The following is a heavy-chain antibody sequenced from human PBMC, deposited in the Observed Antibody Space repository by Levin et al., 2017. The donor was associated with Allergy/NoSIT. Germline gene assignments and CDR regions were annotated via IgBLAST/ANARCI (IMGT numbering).Heavy chain of an antibody. CDR2: IYYSGST. D-gene: IGHD3-22*01. Sequence: SQTLSLTCTVSGGSISSSSYYWGWIRQPPGKGLEWIGSIYYSGSTYYNPSLKSRVTISVDTSKNQFSLKLSSVTAADTAVYYCARINGGGYYSNWFDPWGQGTLVTVSS. J-gene: IGHJ5*02. CDR3: ARINGGGYYSNWFDP. CDR1: GGSISSSSYY. V-gene: IGHV4-39*01.